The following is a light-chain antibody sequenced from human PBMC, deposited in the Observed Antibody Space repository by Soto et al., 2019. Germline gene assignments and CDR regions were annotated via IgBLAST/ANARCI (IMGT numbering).Light chain of an antibody. V-gene: IGKV1-5*01. CDR1: QSISKW. CDR3: QQYNGYPRT. Sequence: DIQMTQSPSTLSASVGDRVTITCRASQSISKWLAWYKQKPGKAPKLLIYDASNLESAVPSRFSGSGSGTEFTLTISSLQPDDFATYYCQQYNGYPRTFGQGTKVEIK. J-gene: IGKJ1*01. CDR2: DAS.